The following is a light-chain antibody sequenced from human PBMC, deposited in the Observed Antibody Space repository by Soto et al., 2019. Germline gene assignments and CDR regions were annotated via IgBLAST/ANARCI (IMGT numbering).Light chain of an antibody. CDR3: QQYNNWPLT. V-gene: IGKV3-15*01. Sequence: EIVMTQSPATLAVSPGERATLSCRASQSGSSNLAWYQQKPGQAPRLLIYGASTRATGIPARFSGSGSGTDFTLTISSLQSEDFAVYYCQQYNNWPLTFGGGTKVEIK. CDR1: QSGSSN. CDR2: GAS. J-gene: IGKJ4*01.